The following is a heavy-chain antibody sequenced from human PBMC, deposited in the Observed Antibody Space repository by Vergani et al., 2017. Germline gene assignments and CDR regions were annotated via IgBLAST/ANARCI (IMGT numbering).Heavy chain of an antibody. CDR2: INHSGST. D-gene: IGHD6-6*01. CDR1: GGSFSGYY. CDR3: ARGHSSSSGYYYHYYYMDV. V-gene: IGHV4-34*01. Sequence: QVQLQQWGAGLLKPSETLSLTCAVYGGSFSGYYWSWIRQPPGKGLGWIGEINHSGSTNYNPSLKSRVTISVDTSKNQFSLKLSSVTAADTAVYYCARGHSSSSGYYYHYYYMDVWGKGTTVTVSS. J-gene: IGHJ6*03.